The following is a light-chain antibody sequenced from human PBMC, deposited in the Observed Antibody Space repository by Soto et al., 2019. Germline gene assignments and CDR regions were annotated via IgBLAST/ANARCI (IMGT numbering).Light chain of an antibody. CDR1: QSVSSSS. CDR3: QQYGSSPKT. Sequence: EIVLTQSPGTLSLSPGERATLSCRASQSVSSSSLAWYQQKPGQAPRLLIYGASSRATGIPDRVSGSASGTDFTLTISRLEPEDFAVYYCQQYGSSPKTFGQGTKVEIK. J-gene: IGKJ1*01. CDR2: GAS. V-gene: IGKV3-20*01.